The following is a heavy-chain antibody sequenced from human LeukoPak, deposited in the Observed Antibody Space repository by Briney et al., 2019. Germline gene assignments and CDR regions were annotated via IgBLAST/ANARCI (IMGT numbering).Heavy chain of an antibody. CDR1: GFTFSSYG. CDR2: ISYDGSNK. D-gene: IGHD2-2*02. Sequence: GRSLRLSCAASGFTFSSYGMHWVRQAPGKGLEWVAVISYDGSNKYYADSVKGRFTISRDNSKNTLYLQMNSLRAEDTAVYYCARDSTYCSSTSCYISYFDYWGQGTLVTVSS. J-gene: IGHJ4*02. V-gene: IGHV3-30*03. CDR3: ARDSTYCSSTSCYISYFDY.